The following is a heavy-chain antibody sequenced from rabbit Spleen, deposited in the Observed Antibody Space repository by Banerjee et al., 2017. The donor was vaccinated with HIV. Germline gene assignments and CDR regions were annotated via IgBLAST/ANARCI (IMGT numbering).Heavy chain of an antibody. V-gene: IGHV1S40*01. CDR1: GFSLSSSHY. D-gene: IGHD2-1*01. J-gene: IGHJ4*01. CDR3: ARDLLGGGDYYWDL. CDR2: IYVGSSGST. Sequence: QSLEESGGDLVKHGASLTLTCTASGFSLSSSHYMCWVRRAPGKGLEWIACIYVGSSGSTYYASWAKGRFPITKTSSTTVTLQMTTLTVADTATYFCARDLLGGGDYYWDLWGQGTLVTVS.